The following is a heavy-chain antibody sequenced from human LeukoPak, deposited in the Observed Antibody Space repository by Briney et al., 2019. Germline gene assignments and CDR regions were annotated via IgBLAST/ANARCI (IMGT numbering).Heavy chain of an antibody. D-gene: IGHD3-10*01. Sequence: SETLSLTCTVSGAPFEHYFWSWIRQPPGRGLEGIGYVYYSGSTDYSPSLKSRLTISADTSKNQFSLKLNSVTAADTAVYYCASHRRSHGSEYWGQGTLVTVSS. CDR2: VYYSGST. CDR3: ASHRRSHGSEY. CDR1: GAPFEHYF. J-gene: IGHJ4*02. V-gene: IGHV4-59*01.